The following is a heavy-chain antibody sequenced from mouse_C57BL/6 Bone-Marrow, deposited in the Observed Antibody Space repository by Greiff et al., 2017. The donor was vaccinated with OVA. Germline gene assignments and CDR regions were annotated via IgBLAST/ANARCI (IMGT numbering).Heavy chain of an antibody. J-gene: IGHJ2*01. CDR2: INPSSGYT. CDR3: ARSSYYFDY. Sequence: PGASVKMSCKASGYTFTSYTMHWVKQRPGQGLEWIGYINPSSGYTKYNQKFKDKATLTADKSSSTAYMQLSSLTSEDSAVYYCARSSYYFDYWGQGTTLTVSS. CDR1: GYTFTSYT. V-gene: IGHV1-4*01.